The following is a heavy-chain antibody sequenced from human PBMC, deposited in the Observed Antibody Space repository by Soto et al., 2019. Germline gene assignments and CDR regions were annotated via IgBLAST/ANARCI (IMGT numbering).Heavy chain of an antibody. J-gene: IGHJ4*02. D-gene: IGHD2-2*01. CDR2: IYYAGTT. Sequence: QVQLQESGPGLVKPSETLSLRCSVSGASLSPNYWSWFRQPPGKGLQWIRYIYYAGTTTYNPCLQRRLSISLNTAKNEVSQELTSVSAADTAVYYCARLGAFYQALDSWGQGALVTVSS. V-gene: IGHV4-59*08. CDR1: GASLSPNY. CDR3: ARLGAFYQALDS.